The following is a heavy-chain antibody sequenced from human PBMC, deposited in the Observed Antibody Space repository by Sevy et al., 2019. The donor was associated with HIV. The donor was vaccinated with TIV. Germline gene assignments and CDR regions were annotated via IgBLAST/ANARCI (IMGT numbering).Heavy chain of an antibody. Sequence: GGSLRLSCKGSGYSFTSYWIGWVRQMPGKGLEWMGIIHPTDSDAGYSPSFQGQVTISADKSISTAYLQWSSLRASDTAMDYCVTLYYFGSGNPYYFDYWGQGTLVTVSS. CDR3: VTLYYFGSGNPYYFDY. V-gene: IGHV5-51*01. J-gene: IGHJ4*02. D-gene: IGHD3-10*01. CDR1: GYSFTSYW. CDR2: IHPTDSDA.